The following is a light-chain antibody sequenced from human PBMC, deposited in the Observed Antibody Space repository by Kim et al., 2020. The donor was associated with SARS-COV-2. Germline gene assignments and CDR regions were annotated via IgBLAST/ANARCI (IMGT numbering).Light chain of an antibody. CDR3: QQYNNWPYT. J-gene: IGKJ2*01. Sequence: SVSPGERVSRFCRASQSIISHLAWYQMKPGQAPRLFVYGVSTRATGIPARFSGSGSATEFTLTISSLQSEDFAVYYCQQYNNWPYTFGQGTKLEI. CDR1: QSIISH. CDR2: GVS. V-gene: IGKV3-15*01.